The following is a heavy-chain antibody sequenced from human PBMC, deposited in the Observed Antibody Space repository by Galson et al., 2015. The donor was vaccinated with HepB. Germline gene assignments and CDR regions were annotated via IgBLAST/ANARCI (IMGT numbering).Heavy chain of an antibody. CDR2: INHSGST. CDR1: GGSFSGYY. D-gene: IGHD2-15*01. V-gene: IGHV4-34*01. Sequence: SETLSLTCAVYGGSFSGYYWSWIRQPPGKGLEWIGEINHSGSTNYNPSLKSRVTISVDTSKNQFSLKLSSVTAADTAVYYCARSGRPVYRWWVDYWGQGTLVTVSS. CDR3: ARSGRPVYRWWVDY. J-gene: IGHJ4*02.